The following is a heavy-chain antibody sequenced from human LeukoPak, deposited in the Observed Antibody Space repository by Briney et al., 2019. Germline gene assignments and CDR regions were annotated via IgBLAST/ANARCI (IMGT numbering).Heavy chain of an antibody. CDR3: ARHAYGSHWYFDL. Sequence: SETLSLTCTVSGGSISSYYWSWIRQPPGKGLEWIGYIYYSGSTNYNPSLKSRVTIPVDTSKNQFSLKLSSVTAADTAVYYCARHAYGSHWYFDLWGRGTLVTVSS. J-gene: IGHJ2*01. CDR2: IYYSGST. V-gene: IGHV4-59*08. CDR1: GGSISSYY. D-gene: IGHD3-10*01.